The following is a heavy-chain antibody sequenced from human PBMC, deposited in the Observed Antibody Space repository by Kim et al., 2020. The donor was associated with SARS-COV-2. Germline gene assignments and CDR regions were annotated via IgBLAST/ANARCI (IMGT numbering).Heavy chain of an antibody. CDR1: GGSVSNHNDY. Sequence: SETLSLTCTVSGGSVSNHNDYWTWIRQPTGKGLEWVGFLYDSGTTNYNPSLKSRVTISVDKSKNQFSLKVRSVTAADTAVYYCVRGGASVGYDILTGYYAIWGQGTLVTVSS. J-gene: IGHJ4*02. CDR3: VRGGASVGYDILTGYYAI. CDR2: LYDSGTT. V-gene: IGHV4-61*01. D-gene: IGHD3-9*01.